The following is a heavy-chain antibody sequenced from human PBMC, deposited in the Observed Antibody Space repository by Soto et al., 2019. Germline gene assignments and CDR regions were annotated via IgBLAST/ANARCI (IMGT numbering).Heavy chain of an antibody. CDR3: ARDRRDYDILTGYLSGYFDY. Sequence: GGSLRLSCAASGFTFSSYNMNWVRQAPGKGLEWVSYISSSSSTIYYADSVKGRFTISRDNAKNSLYLQMNSLRDEDTAVYYCARDRRDYDILTGYLSGYFDYWGQGTLVTVSS. D-gene: IGHD3-9*01. V-gene: IGHV3-48*02. CDR2: ISSSSSTI. J-gene: IGHJ4*02. CDR1: GFTFSSYN.